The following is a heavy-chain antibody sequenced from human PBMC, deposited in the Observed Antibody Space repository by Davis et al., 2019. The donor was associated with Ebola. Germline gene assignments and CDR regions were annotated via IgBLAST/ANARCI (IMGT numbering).Heavy chain of an antibody. CDR1: GFTFSSSW. J-gene: IGHJ6*03. V-gene: IGHV3-7*01. CDR3: ARERGAGSYGYYYYYMDV. D-gene: IGHD3-10*01. Sequence: PGGSLRLSCVASGFTFSSSWMSWVRQAPGKGLEWVANIKEDGSQKNYVDSVKGRFTISRDNAKNTLYLQMNSLRAEDTAVYYCARERGAGSYGYYYYYMDVWGKGTTVTVSS. CDR2: IKEDGSQK.